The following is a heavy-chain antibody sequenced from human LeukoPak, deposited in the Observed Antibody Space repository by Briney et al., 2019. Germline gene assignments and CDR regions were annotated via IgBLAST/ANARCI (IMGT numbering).Heavy chain of an antibody. CDR1: GYTLTELS. J-gene: IGHJ4*02. Sequence: GASVKVSCKVSGYTLTELSMHWVRQAPGKGLEWMGGFDPEDGETIYAQKFQGRVTMTEDTSTDTAYMELSSLRSEDTAVYYCATSHDSSGPVSYYFDYWGQGTLVTVSS. CDR2: FDPEDGET. V-gene: IGHV1-24*01. D-gene: IGHD3-22*01. CDR3: ATSHDSSGPVSYYFDY.